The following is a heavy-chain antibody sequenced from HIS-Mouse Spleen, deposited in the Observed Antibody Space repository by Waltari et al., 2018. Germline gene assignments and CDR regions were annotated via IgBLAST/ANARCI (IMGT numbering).Heavy chain of an antibody. CDR2: IYYSGST. D-gene: IGHD6-13*01. V-gene: IGHV4-39*07. Sequence: QLQLQESGPGLVKPSETLSLTCTVSGGSTSSSSYDWGWVRQPPGKGLGWIGSIYYSGSTYYNPSLKSRVTISVDTSKNQFSLKLSSVTAADTAVYYCAREIPYSSSWYDWYFDLWGRGTLVTVSS. CDR3: AREIPYSSSWYDWYFDL. CDR1: GGSTSSSSYD. J-gene: IGHJ2*01.